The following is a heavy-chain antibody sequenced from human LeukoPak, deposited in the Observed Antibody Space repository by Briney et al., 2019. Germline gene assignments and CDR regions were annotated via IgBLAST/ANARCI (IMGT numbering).Heavy chain of an antibody. CDR1: GGSISSSSYY. Sequence: KPSETLSLTCTVSGGSISSSSYYWAWIRQPPGKGLEWIGSSRYSGGTYYSPSLKSRVTMSVDTSKNQFSLKLRSVTAADTAVYFCARQMLWFRGMDVWGQGTTVTVSS. CDR3: ARQMLWFRGMDV. V-gene: IGHV4-39*01. D-gene: IGHD5-18*01. CDR2: SRYSGGT. J-gene: IGHJ6*02.